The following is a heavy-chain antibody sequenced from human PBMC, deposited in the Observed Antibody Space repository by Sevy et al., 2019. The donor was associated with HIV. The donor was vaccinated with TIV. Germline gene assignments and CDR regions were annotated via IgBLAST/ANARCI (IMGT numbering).Heavy chain of an antibody. J-gene: IGHJ4*02. CDR2: ISSYNSET. CDR3: ARDPSVEGSSYYFDF. CDR1: GYNFISYG. V-gene: IGHV1-18*04. D-gene: IGHD6-19*01. Sequence: ASVKVSCKTSGYNFISYGISWVRQAPGQGLEWMGWISSYNSETNYARKFQGRATMTTETSTSTVYMELRSLTSDDTAVYYCARDPSVEGSSYYFDFWGQGTLVTVSS.